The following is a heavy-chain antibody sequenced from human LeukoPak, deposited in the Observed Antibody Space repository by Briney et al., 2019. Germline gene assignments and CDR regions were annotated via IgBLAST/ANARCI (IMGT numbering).Heavy chain of an antibody. CDR3: ARGGNYAPGGFDY. J-gene: IGHJ4*02. Sequence: PGGSLRLSCAASGFIFSSYWIHWVRQAPEKGLVWVSRLNSDGSSTNYADSVKGRFTISRDNAKNTLYLQMNSLRAEDTAVYYCARGGNYAPGGFDYWGQGTLVTVSS. CDR1: GFIFSSYW. CDR2: LNSDGSST. V-gene: IGHV3-74*01. D-gene: IGHD2-2*01.